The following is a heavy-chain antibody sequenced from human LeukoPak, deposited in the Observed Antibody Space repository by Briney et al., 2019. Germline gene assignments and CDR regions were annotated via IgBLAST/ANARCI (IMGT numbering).Heavy chain of an antibody. V-gene: IGHV3-21*01. J-gene: IGHJ4*02. Sequence: GESLRLSCAASGFTFITYTMNWVRQAPVKGLEWVSSVSSSSTNTHYADSVKGRFTISRDNAKNSLYLQMNSLRVEDTAVYYCAGGDQRGYWGQGTLVTVSS. CDR2: VSSSSTNT. CDR3: AGGDQRGY. D-gene: IGHD2-21*02. CDR1: GFTFITYT.